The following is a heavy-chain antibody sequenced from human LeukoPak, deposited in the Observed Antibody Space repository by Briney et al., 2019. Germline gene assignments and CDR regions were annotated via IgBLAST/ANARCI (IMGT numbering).Heavy chain of an antibody. J-gene: IGHJ3*02. V-gene: IGHV4-34*01. CDR2: INHSGST. Sequence: PSETLSLTCAVYGGSFSGYYWSWIRQPPGKGLEWIGEINHSGSTNYNPSLKSRVTMSVDTSKNQFSLKLSSVTAADTAVYYCAREDRRAFDIWGQGTMVTVSS. D-gene: IGHD5-24*01. CDR1: GGSFSGYY. CDR3: AREDRRAFDI.